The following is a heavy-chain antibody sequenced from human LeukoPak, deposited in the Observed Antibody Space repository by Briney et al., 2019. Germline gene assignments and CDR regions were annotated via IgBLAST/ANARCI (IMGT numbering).Heavy chain of an antibody. CDR1: GYIFTNYG. CDR2: ISGDNDNT. CDR3: ARATSLGDSSGYYYADS. Sequence: ASVKVSCKASGYIFTNYGISWVRQAPGQGLEWMGWISGDNDNTYYAQKYQGKVTMTTDTSTNTAYMELRSLRSDDTAVYYCARATSLGDSSGYYYADSWGQGTLVTVSS. D-gene: IGHD3-22*01. J-gene: IGHJ5*01. V-gene: IGHV1-18*01.